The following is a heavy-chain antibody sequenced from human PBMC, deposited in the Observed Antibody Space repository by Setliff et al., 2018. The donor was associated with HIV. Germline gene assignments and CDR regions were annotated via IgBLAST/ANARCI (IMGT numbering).Heavy chain of an antibody. Sequence: GGSLRLSCEASGFAFSSYEMNWVRQAPGKGLEWVAYISGSGTRTFYLDSVKGRFSISRDDARNSLYLQTNNLRAEDTAVYYCARDSVRGASWYPGGFDVWGQGAMVTVSS. J-gene: IGHJ3*01. CDR3: ARDSVRGASWYPGGFDV. D-gene: IGHD3-10*01. CDR1: GFAFSSYE. V-gene: IGHV3-48*03. CDR2: ISGSGTRT.